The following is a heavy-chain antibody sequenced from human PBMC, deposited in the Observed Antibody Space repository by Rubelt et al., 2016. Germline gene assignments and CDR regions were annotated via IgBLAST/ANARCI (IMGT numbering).Heavy chain of an antibody. Sequence: VQLVESGGGVVQPGRSLRLSCAGSGFTFSGYAMSWVRQAPGKGLEWVSTISGSGDSTFHADSVMGRFTISRDTSKNTLYLQMNSLRAEDTAVYYCARAGITMVRGVIADWGQGTLVTVSS. CDR2: ISGSGDST. J-gene: IGHJ4*02. CDR3: ARAGITMVRGVIAD. CDR1: GFTFSGYA. V-gene: IGHV3-23*04. D-gene: IGHD3-10*01.